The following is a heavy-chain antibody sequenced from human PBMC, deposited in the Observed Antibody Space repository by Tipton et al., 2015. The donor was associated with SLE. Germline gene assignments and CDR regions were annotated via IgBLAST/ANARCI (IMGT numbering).Heavy chain of an antibody. CDR2: FYYSGST. D-gene: IGHD3-10*01. CDR1: GDSIRNYY. Sequence: TLSLTCTVSGDSIRNYYWTWIRQPPGKGLEWMGYFYYSGSTNYNPSLKSRVTISVDTSKNQFSLKLSSVTAADTAVYYCARGMRDGYYYYYYMDVWGKGTTVTVSS. J-gene: IGHJ6*03. CDR3: ARGMRDGYYYYYYMDV. V-gene: IGHV4-59*01.